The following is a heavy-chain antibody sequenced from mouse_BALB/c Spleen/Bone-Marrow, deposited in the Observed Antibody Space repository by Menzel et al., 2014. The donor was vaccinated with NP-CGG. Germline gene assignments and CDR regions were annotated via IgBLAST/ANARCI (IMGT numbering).Heavy chain of an antibody. CDR3: TRDLYDGYSYYAMDY. D-gene: IGHD2-3*01. J-gene: IGHJ4*01. V-gene: IGHV5-6-4*01. CDR1: GFTFSSCT. CDR2: ITSVGVYT. Sequence: EVKLMESGGGLVKPGGSLKLSCAASGFTFSSCTMSWVRQTPEKRLEWVATITSVGVYTYYPDSVKGRFTISRDNAKNTLYLQMSSLKSEDTAMYYCTRDLYDGYSYYAMDYWGQGTSVTVSS.